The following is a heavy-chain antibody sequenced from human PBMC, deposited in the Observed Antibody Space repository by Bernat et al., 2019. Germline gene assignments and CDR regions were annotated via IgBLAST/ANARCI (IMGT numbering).Heavy chain of an antibody. J-gene: IGHJ6*02. V-gene: IGHV4-30-4*01. D-gene: IGHD2-15*01. CDR2: IYYSGST. Sequence: QVQLQESGPGLVKPSQTLSLTCTVSGGSISSGDYYWSWIRQPPGKGLEWIGYIYYSGSTYYNPSLKSRVTISVDTSKNQFSLKLSSVTAADTAVYYCARDRYCSGGSCYLYYYYGMDVWGQGTTFTVS. CDR1: GGSISSGDYY. CDR3: ARDRYCSGGSCYLYYYYGMDV.